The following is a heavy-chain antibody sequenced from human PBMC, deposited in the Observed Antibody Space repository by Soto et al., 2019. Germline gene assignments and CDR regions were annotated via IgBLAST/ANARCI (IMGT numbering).Heavy chain of an antibody. Sequence: QVQLVQSGPEVRKPGASLKVSCKASGYTFTAYYIHWVRQGPGRGLEWVGRINPNSGGTYNAQKFQAWSTMTRDTSISTAYLELSGLTSNDTAVYYCARANTIRPYYFNMDVWGQGTTVTVSS. CDR3: ARANTIRPYYFNMDV. CDR2: INPNSGGT. V-gene: IGHV1-2*04. D-gene: IGHD3-22*01. J-gene: IGHJ6*02. CDR1: GYTFTAYY.